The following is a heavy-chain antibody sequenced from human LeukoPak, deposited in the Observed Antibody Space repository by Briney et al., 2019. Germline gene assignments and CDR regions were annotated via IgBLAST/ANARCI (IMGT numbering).Heavy chain of an antibody. Sequence: PGGSLRLSCAASGFTFSSYGMHWVRQAPGKGLEWVSAISGSGGSTYYADSVKGRFTISRDNSKNTLYLQMNSLRAEDTAVYYCAKDPTYYYDSSGPRGQGTLVTVSS. CDR1: GFTFSSYG. CDR2: ISGSGGST. CDR3: AKDPTYYYDSSGP. D-gene: IGHD3-22*01. J-gene: IGHJ5*02. V-gene: IGHV3-23*01.